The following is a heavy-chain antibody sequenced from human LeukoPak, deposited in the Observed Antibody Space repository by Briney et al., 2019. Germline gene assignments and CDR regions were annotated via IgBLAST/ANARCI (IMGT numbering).Heavy chain of an antibody. CDR2: ISDNSGNT. CDR3: SNGRTSSGTLQHDY. D-gene: IGHD6-19*01. CDR1: GFTFSSFA. Sequence: PGWSLRLSCAASGFTFSSFAMSWVRQAPGQGLEWVSAISDNSGNTYYADSVKGRFTISRDNSENTLYLQMNSLRAEDTALYYCSNGRTSSGTLQHDYWGQGTLVTVSS. J-gene: IGHJ4*02. V-gene: IGHV3-23*01.